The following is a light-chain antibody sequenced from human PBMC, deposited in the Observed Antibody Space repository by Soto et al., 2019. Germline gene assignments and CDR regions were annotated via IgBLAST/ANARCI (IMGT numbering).Light chain of an antibody. CDR3: NSYTIKSTRV. CDR1: SSDVGGYNY. J-gene: IGLJ1*01. CDR2: EVS. Sequence: QSALTQPASVSGSPGQSITISCTGTSSDVGGYNYVSWYQQHPGKAPKLIIYEVSNRPSGVSNRFSGSKSGNTASLTISGLLAEDDADYYCNSYTIKSTRVFGTGIKLTVL. V-gene: IGLV2-14*01.